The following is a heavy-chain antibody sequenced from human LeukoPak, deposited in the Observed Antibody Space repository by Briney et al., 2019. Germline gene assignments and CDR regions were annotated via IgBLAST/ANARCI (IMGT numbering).Heavy chain of an antibody. V-gene: IGHV4-30-4*01. J-gene: IGHJ4*02. CDR2: FHHGGSP. D-gene: IGHD4-17*01. CDR3: ARGLNTDKIDY. Sequence: SETLSLTCAVSGGSINNGDYIWTWIRQPPGKGLEWIGRFHHGGSPSYNPSLQSRVTISADTSKNQFSLNLKSVTDADTAVYYCARGLNTDKIDYWGQGTLVTVSS. CDR1: GGSINNGDYI.